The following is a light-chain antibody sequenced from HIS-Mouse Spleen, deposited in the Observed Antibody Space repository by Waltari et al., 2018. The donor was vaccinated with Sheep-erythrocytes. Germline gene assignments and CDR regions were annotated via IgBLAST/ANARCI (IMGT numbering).Light chain of an antibody. CDR3: CSYAGSYNHV. V-gene: IGLV2-11*01. Sequence: QSALTQPRSVSGPPGQSVPISCTGTSSHVGGYTFVPWYQQHPGKAPKLMIYDVSKRPSGVPDRFSGSKSGNTASLTISGLQAEDEADYYCCSYAGSYNHVFATGTKVTVL. J-gene: IGLJ1*01. CDR2: DVS. CDR1: SSHVGGYTF.